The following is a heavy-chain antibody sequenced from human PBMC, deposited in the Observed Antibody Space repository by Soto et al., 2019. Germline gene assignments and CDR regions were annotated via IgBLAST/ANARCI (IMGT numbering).Heavy chain of an antibody. J-gene: IGHJ5*02. V-gene: IGHV3-30*18. CDR3: AKDLYGAGWYNYFDP. Sequence: QVHLVESGGGVVQPGRSLGISCAASGFTFSTTGMHWVRQAPGKGLEWVAMISHDGGDKHYTDSVKGRFTISRDTSKNTLYLQMNSLRPEDTAMYHCAKDLYGAGWYNYFDPWGQGTLVTVSS. CDR1: GFTFSTTG. D-gene: IGHD6-19*01. CDR2: ISHDGGDK.